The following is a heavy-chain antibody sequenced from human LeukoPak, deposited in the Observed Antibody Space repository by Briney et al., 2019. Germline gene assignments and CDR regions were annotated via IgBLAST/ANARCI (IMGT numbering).Heavy chain of an antibody. Sequence: SETLSLTCAVSGYSISRGYYWGWIRQPPGQGLEWIGSIYHSGSTYYNPSLKSRVTISVDTSKNQFSLKLSSVTAADTAVYYCARDGITMVRGVIITPHYYYYGMDVWGKGTTVTVSS. CDR2: IYHSGST. CDR1: GYSISRGYY. D-gene: IGHD3-10*01. CDR3: ARDGITMVRGVIITPHYYYYGMDV. V-gene: IGHV4-38-2*02. J-gene: IGHJ6*04.